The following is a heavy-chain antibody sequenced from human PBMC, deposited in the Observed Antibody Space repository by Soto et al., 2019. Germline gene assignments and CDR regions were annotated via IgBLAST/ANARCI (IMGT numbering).Heavy chain of an antibody. V-gene: IGHV4-34*01. Sequence: SETLSLTCTVSGGSFSGYYWSWIRQPPGKGLEWIGEINHSGSTNYNPSLKSRVTISVDTSKNQFSLKLSSVTAADTAVYYCARGSTGYCSGGSCYYGNYYYYMDVWGKGTTVTVSS. CDR1: GGSFSGYY. CDR3: ARGSTGYCSGGSCYYGNYYYYMDV. D-gene: IGHD2-15*01. CDR2: INHSGST. J-gene: IGHJ6*03.